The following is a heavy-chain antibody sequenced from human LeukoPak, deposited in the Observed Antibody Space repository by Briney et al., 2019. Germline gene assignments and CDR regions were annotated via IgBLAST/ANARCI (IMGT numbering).Heavy chain of an antibody. J-gene: IGHJ4*02. CDR1: GFTFSDYY. CDR2: ISSSGSTI. D-gene: IGHD3-22*01. CDR3: ARDRYYYDSSGYCLDY. V-gene: IGHV3-11*01. Sequence: PGRSLRLSCAASGFTFSDYYMSWIRQAPGKGLEWVSYISSSGSTIYYADSVKGRFTISRDNAKNSLYLQMNSLRAEDTAVYYCARDRYYYDSSGYCLDYWGQGTLVTVSS.